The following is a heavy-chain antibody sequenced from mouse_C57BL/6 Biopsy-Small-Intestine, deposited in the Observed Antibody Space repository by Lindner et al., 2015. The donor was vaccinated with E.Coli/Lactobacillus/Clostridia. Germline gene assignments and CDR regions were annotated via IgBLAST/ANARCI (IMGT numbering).Heavy chain of an antibody. CDR3: ARLDYYGSSPYAMDY. J-gene: IGHJ4*01. D-gene: IGHD1-1*01. CDR2: INPNYGTT. V-gene: IGHV1-39*01. Sequence: VQLQESGPELVKPGASVKISCKASGYSFIDFNMNWVRQSNGKSLEWIGIINPNYGTTSYNQMFKGKATLTVDQSSSTAYMELRSLTSEDTAVYYCARLDYYGSSPYAMDYWGQGTSVTVSS. CDR1: GYSFIDFN.